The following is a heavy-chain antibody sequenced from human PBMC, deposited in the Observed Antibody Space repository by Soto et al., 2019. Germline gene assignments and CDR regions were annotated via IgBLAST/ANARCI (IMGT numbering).Heavy chain of an antibody. CDR2: ITVFNGNT. CDR3: ARGGVARYMSSWGFDP. V-gene: IGHV1-18*04. D-gene: IGHD2-15*01. J-gene: IGHJ5*02. CDR1: GYTFTNYG. Sequence: GAPVRVSCKASGYTFTNYGISWVRQAPGQGLEWMGWITVFNGNTNYAQKFQGRVTMTTDTSTSTVYMDLRSLRSDDTAVYYCARGGVARYMSSWGFDPWGQGTLVTVSS.